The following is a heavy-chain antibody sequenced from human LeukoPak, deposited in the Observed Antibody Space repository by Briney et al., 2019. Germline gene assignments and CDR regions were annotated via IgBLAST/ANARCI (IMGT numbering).Heavy chain of an antibody. CDR3: AGAHLAYCGGDCYSYFDL. Sequence: SETLSLTCTVSGGSISTSNYYWGWIRQPPGKGLEWIGNIFYSGSTYYGPSLKSRLTISLDTSRNQFSLKLNSVTAADTAVYYCAGAHLAYCGGDCYSYFDLWGRGTLVTVSS. CDR2: IFYSGST. CDR1: GGSISTSNYY. D-gene: IGHD2-21*02. V-gene: IGHV4-39*07. J-gene: IGHJ2*01.